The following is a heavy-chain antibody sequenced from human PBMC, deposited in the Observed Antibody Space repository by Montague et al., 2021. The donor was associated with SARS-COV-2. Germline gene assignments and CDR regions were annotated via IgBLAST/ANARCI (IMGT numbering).Heavy chain of an antibody. D-gene: IGHD2-2*01. CDR1: GGSINSSSYY. CDR2: ICSGST. V-gene: IGHV4-39*07. CDR3: ARELGYCSSTNCFHFDY. J-gene: IGHJ4*02. Sequence: SETRSLTCTVSGGSINSSSYYWGWIRQPPGKGLEWIGSICSGSTYYNPSLKSRVTISVDTSKNQFSLKLSSVTAADTAVFYCARELGYCSSTNCFHFDYWGQGTLVTVSS.